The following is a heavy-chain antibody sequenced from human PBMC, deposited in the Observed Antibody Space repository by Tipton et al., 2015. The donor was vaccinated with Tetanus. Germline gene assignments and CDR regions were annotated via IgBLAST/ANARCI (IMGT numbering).Heavy chain of an antibody. D-gene: IGHD3-10*01. J-gene: IGHJ5*02. CDR1: GGSISSSSYY. Sequence: TLSLTCTVSGGSISSSSYYWGWIRQPPGKGLEWIGSIYYSGSTYYNPSLKSRVTISVDTSKNQFSLKLSSVTAADTAVYYCARPVTRGGSYYTNWFDPWGQGTLVTVSS. V-gene: IGHV4-39*01. CDR2: IYYSGST. CDR3: ARPVTRGGSYYTNWFDP.